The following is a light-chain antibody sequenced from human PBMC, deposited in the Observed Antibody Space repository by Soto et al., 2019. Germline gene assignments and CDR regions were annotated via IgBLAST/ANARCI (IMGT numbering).Light chain of an antibody. CDR1: QDIRNY. CDR3: QHYNSYSEA. CDR2: DAS. V-gene: IGKV1-33*01. J-gene: IGKJ1*01. Sequence: DIQMTQSPSSVSASVGDRVTITCQASQDIRNYLNWYQQKPGKAPKLMIYDASNLETGVPSRFSGSGSVTDFAFTISSLQPEDIATYYCQHYNSYSEAFGQGTKVELK.